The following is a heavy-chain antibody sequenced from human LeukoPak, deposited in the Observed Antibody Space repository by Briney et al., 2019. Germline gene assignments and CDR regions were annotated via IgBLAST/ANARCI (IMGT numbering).Heavy chain of an antibody. CDR2: IIPIFGTA. V-gene: IGHV1-69*01. Sequence: SVKVSCKASGGTFISYAISWVRQAPGQWLEWMGGIIPIFGTANYAQKFQGRVTITADESTSTAYMELSSLRSEDTAVYYCARNYCSSTSCYRLGYYFDYWGQGTLVTVSS. D-gene: IGHD2-2*01. J-gene: IGHJ4*02. CDR3: ARNYCSSTSCYRLGYYFDY. CDR1: GGTFISYA.